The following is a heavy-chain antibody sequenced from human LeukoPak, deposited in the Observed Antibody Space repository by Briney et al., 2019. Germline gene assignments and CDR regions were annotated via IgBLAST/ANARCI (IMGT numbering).Heavy chain of an antibody. D-gene: IGHD3-9*01. V-gene: IGHV1-3*01. CDR1: GYTFTSYA. Sequence: GASVKVSCKASGYTFTSYAMNWVRQAPGQRLEWMGWINAGNGNTKYSQKFQGRVTITRDTSASTAYMELSSLRSEDTAVYYCARDLKYFDWFLDYWGQGTLVTVSS. CDR2: INAGNGNT. CDR3: ARDLKYFDWFLDY. J-gene: IGHJ4*02.